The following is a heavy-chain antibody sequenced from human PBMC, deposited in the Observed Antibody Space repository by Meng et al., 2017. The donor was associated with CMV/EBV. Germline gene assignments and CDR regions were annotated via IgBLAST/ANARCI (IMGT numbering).Heavy chain of an antibody. D-gene: IGHD6-25*01. CDR2: INWNGGST. CDR3: ARDLSPDSSDYYYGMDV. Sequence: GGSLRLSCAASGFTFSSYGMHWVRQAPGKGLEWVSGINWNGGSTGYADSVKGRFTISRDNAKNSLYLQMNSLRAEDTALYYCARDLSPDSSDYYYGMDVWGQGTTVTVSS. J-gene: IGHJ6*02. V-gene: IGHV3-20*04. CDR1: GFTFSSYG.